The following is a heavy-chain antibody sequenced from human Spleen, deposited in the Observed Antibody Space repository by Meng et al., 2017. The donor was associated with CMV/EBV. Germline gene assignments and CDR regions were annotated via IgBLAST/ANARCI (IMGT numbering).Heavy chain of an antibody. J-gene: IGHJ4*02. D-gene: IGHD3-22*01. CDR1: GFTFSSYA. V-gene: IGHV3-23*03. Sequence: GESLKISCAASGFTFSSYAMSWVRQAPGKGLEWVSLIYSGGSSTYYADSVKGRFTISRDNSKNTLYLQMNSLRAEDTAVYYCANLDNSSGYDSVGYWGQGTLVTVSS. CDR2: IYSGGSST. CDR3: ANLDNSSGYDSVGY.